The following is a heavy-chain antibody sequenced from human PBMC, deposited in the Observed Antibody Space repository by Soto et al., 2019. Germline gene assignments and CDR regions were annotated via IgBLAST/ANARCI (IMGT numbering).Heavy chain of an antibody. V-gene: IGHV1-58*02. Sequence: SVKVSCKASGFTFTSSAMQWVRQARGQRLEWIGWIVVGSGNTNYAQKFQERVTITRDMSTSTAYMELSSLRSEDTAVYYCAADPMYYDILTGYPLWGQGTLVTVSS. J-gene: IGHJ4*02. D-gene: IGHD3-9*01. CDR1: GFTFTSSA. CDR2: IVVGSGNT. CDR3: AADPMYYDILTGYPL.